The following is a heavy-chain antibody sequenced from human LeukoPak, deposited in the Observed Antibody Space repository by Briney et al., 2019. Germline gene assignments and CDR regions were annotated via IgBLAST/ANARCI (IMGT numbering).Heavy chain of an antibody. CDR3: ASSNYGGNSYYYYYMDV. CDR1: GDSVSSNSAA. Sequence: SQTLSLTCAISGDSVSSNSAAWNWIRQSPSRGLEWLGRTYYRSKWYNDYAVSVKSRITINPDTSKNQFSLQLNSVTPEDTAVYYCASSNYGGNSYYYYYMDVWGKGTTVTVSS. J-gene: IGHJ6*03. V-gene: IGHV6-1*01. D-gene: IGHD4-23*01. CDR2: TYYRSKWYN.